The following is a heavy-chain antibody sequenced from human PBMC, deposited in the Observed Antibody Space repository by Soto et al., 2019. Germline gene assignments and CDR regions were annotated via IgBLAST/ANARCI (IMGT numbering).Heavy chain of an antibody. D-gene: IGHD4-17*01. CDR3: PRVPLDTVTPVD. CDR2: IYYSGST. Sequence: QVQLQESGPGVVKPSQTLSLTCTVSGGSISSGDYYWSWIRQPPGKCLEWIGYIYYSGSTYYNPSLKSRVTISVDTSKNQFSLKLSSVTAADTAVYYCPRVPLDTVTPVDWGQGTLVTVSS. J-gene: IGHJ4*02. V-gene: IGHV4-30-4*01. CDR1: GGSISSGDYY.